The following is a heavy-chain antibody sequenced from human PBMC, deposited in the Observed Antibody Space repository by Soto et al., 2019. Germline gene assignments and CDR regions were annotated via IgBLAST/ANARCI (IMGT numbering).Heavy chain of an antibody. V-gene: IGHV4-39*01. CDR1: GGSISSSSYY. CDR3: ASWYSGSYYYYGMDV. J-gene: IGHJ6*02. CDR2: LYYSGST. Sequence: SETLSLTCTVSGGSISSSSYYWGWSRQPPGKGLEWIGSLYYSGSTYYNPSLKSRVTISVDTSKNQFSLKLSSVTAADTAVYYCASWYSGSYYYYGMDVWGQGTTVTVSS. D-gene: IGHD1-26*01.